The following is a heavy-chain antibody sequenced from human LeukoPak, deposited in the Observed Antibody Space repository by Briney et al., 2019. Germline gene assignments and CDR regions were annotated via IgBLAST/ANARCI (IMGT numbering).Heavy chain of an antibody. Sequence: SETLSLTCTVSGGSISSYYWSWIRQPPGKGLEWIGYIYYSGSTYYNPSLKSRVTISVDTSKNQFSLKLSSVTAADTAVYYCARPKLGQWLVFDYWGQGTLVTVSS. CDR3: ARPKLGQWLVFDY. CDR1: GGSISSYY. J-gene: IGHJ4*02. CDR2: IYYSGST. V-gene: IGHV4-59*08. D-gene: IGHD6-19*01.